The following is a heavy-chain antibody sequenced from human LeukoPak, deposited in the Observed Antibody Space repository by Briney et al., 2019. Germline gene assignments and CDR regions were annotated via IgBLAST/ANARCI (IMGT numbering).Heavy chain of an antibody. V-gene: IGHV3-23*01. CDR3: AKNRGYYYGSGSLRNFDY. CDR2: ISGSGGST. Sequence: PGGTLRLSCAASGFTFSSYGMSWVRQAPGKGLEWVSAISGSGGSTYYADSVKGRFTISRDNSKNTLYLQMNSLRAEDTAVYYCAKNRGYYYGSGSLRNFDYWGQGTLVTVSS. D-gene: IGHD3-10*01. J-gene: IGHJ4*02. CDR1: GFTFSSYG.